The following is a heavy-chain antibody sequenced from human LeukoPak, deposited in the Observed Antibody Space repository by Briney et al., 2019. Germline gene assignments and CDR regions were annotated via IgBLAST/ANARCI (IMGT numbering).Heavy chain of an antibody. D-gene: IGHD3-22*01. CDR3: ATASYDSSGYYLYYYYYGMDV. Sequence: PSETLSLTCTVSGGSISSGGYYWSWIRQHPGQGLEWIGYIYYSGSTYYNPSLKSRVTISVDTSKNQFSLKLSSVTAADTAVYYCATASYDSSGYYLYYYYYGMDVWGQGTTVTVSS. CDR1: GGSISSGGYY. CDR2: IYYSGST. V-gene: IGHV4-31*03. J-gene: IGHJ6*02.